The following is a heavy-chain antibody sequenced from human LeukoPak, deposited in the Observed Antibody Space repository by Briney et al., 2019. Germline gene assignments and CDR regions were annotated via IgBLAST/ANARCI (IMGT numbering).Heavy chain of an antibody. V-gene: IGHV1-2*06. Sequence: ASVKVSCKASGYTFTGYYMHWVRQAPGQGLEWMGRINPNSGGTNYAQKFQGRVTMTRDTSISTDYMELSRLRSDDTAVYYCARAYSSGWYDYFDYWGQGTLVTVSS. CDR1: GYTFTGYY. D-gene: IGHD6-19*01. CDR2: INPNSGGT. CDR3: ARAYSSGWYDYFDY. J-gene: IGHJ4*02.